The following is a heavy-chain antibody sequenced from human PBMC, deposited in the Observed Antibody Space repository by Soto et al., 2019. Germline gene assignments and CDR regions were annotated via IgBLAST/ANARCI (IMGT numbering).Heavy chain of an antibody. CDR1: GYTFTSHK. Sequence: QVQLVQSGAEVKKPGASVKVSCKASGYTFTSHKINWVRQATGQGLERMGWMDPDSGKTAYVQKFQGRVTMTRNTSIGTAYMELNSLRSEDTAMYYCARQQDDYWCGFNWFGPWGQGTLVNVSS. J-gene: IGHJ5*02. V-gene: IGHV1-8*01. CDR3: ARQQDDYWCGFNWFGP. D-gene: IGHD3-3*01. CDR2: MDPDSGKT.